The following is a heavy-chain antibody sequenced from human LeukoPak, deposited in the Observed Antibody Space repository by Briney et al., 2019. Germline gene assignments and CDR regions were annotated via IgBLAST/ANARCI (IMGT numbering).Heavy chain of an antibody. D-gene: IGHD2-2*01. V-gene: IGHV4-34*01. CDR1: GGSFSGSY. J-gene: IGHJ5*02. CDR2: ISHSGST. CDR3: ERRRCSSTSCSAYRVVVNWFDP. Sequence: PSEPLSLTCAVYGGSFSGSYWSWLRQPPGKGLEWIGYISHSGSTNYNPSLKSRVTISVDTSKNQFSLKLSSVTAADTAVYYCERRRCSSTSCSAYRVVVNWFDPWGQGTLVTVSS.